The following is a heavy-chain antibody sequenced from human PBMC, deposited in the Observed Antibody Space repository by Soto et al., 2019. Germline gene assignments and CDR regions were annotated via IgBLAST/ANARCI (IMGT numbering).Heavy chain of an antibody. CDR3: ARGRNQLELRGYYYYGMDV. D-gene: IGHD1-1*01. CDR1: GGSISSGDYY. CDR2: IYYSGST. V-gene: IGHV4-30-4*01. J-gene: IGHJ6*02. Sequence: SETLSLTCTVSGGSISSGDYYWSWIRQPPGKGLEWIGYIYYSGSTYYNPSLKSRVTISVDTSKNQFSLKLSSVTAADTAVYYCARGRNQLELRGYYYYGMDVWGQGTTVTVSS.